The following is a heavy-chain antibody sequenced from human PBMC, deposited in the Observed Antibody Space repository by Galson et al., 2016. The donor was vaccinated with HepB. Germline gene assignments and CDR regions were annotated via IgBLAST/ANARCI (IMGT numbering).Heavy chain of an antibody. J-gene: IGHJ4*02. CDR2: TNNANGNT. CDR1: GYTFTNYA. CDR3: ARDGGSGWSRLW. V-gene: IGHV1-3*04. Sequence: SCKASGYTFTNYAMHWVRQAPGQRLEWMGWTNNANGNTEYSQSFQGRVTFTRDTSASTGYMELSSLRSEDTAVYYCARDGGSGWSRLWWGQGTLVAVSS. D-gene: IGHD6-19*01.